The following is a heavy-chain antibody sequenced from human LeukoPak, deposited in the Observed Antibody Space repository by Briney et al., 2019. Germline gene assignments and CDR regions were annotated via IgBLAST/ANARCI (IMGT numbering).Heavy chain of an antibody. CDR1: GFTFSSYS. V-gene: IGHV3-48*01. Sequence: GGSLRLSCAASGFTFSSYSMNWVRQAPGKGLEWVSYTSSSSSTIYYADSVEGRFTISRDNAKNSLYLQMNSLRAVDTAVYYCATVTTVTTPSYWGQGTLVTVSS. CDR3: ATVTTVTTPSY. CDR2: TSSSSSTI. J-gene: IGHJ4*02. D-gene: IGHD4-17*01.